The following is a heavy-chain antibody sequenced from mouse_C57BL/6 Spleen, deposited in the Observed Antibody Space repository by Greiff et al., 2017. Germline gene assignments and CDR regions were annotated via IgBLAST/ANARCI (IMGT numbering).Heavy chain of an antibody. CDR2: IRLKSDNYAT. V-gene: IGHV6-3*01. Sequence: EVKLMESGGGLVQPGGSMKLSCVASGFTFSNYWMNWVRQSPEKGLEWVAQIRLKSDNYATHYAESVKGRFTISRDDSKSSVYLQMNNLRAEDTGIYYCVRTGAYYFDYWGQGTTLTVSS. J-gene: IGHJ2*01. CDR1: GFTFSNYW. D-gene: IGHD4-1*01. CDR3: VRTGAYYFDY.